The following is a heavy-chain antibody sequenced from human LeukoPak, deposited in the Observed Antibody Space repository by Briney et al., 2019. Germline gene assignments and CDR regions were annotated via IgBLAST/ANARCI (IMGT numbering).Heavy chain of an antibody. Sequence: GGSLRLSCAASGFTFSSYEMNWVRQAPGKGLEWVSYISSSSSTIYYADSVKGRFTISRDNAKNSLYLQMNSLRAEDTAVYYCARDSKRWLQTIDYWGQGTLVTVSS. CDR1: GFTFSSYE. CDR2: ISSSSSTI. V-gene: IGHV3-48*03. CDR3: ARDSKRWLQTIDY. J-gene: IGHJ4*02. D-gene: IGHD5-24*01.